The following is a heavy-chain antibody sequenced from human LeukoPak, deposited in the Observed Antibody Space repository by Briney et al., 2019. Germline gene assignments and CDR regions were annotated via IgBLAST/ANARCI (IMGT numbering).Heavy chain of an antibody. V-gene: IGHV1-69*05. D-gene: IGHD6-19*01. Sequence: ASVKVSCKASVGTFSSYAISWVRQAPGQGLEWMGGIIPIFGTANYAQKFQGRVTITTDESTSTAYMELSSLRSEDTAVYYCARDAERGYSSGWSYYYYMDVWGKGTTVTVSS. CDR2: IIPIFGTA. CDR3: ARDAERGYSSGWSYYYYMDV. CDR1: VGTFSSYA. J-gene: IGHJ6*03.